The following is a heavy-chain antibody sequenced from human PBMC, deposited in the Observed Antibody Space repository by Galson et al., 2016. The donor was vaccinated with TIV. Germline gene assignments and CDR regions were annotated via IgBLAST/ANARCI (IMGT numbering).Heavy chain of an antibody. CDR3: AKETSSGFSGYGYIDY. CDR2: ISGSGGST. V-gene: IGHV3-23*01. Sequence: SLRLSCAASGFTFSSYAMSWVRQAPGKGLEWVSAISGSGGSTYYADSVKGRFTLSRDNSKNTLYLRMNSLRADDTAIYYCAKETSSGFSGYGYIDYWGQGTLVTVSS. J-gene: IGHJ4*02. CDR1: GFTFSSYA. D-gene: IGHD5-12*01.